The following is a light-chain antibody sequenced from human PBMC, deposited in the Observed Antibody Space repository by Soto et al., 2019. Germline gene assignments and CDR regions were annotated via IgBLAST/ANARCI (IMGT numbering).Light chain of an antibody. CDR1: SSAVGSYNF. CDR3: CSYAGRSTFVV. V-gene: IGLV2-23*03. Sequence: QSALTQPASVSGSPGQSITISCAGTSSAVGSYNFVSWYQQHPGKAPKLMIYEGNKRPSGVSNRFSGSKSGNTASLTISGLQAADEADYCCCSYAGRSTFVVFGGGAKLTVL. CDR2: EGN. J-gene: IGLJ2*01.